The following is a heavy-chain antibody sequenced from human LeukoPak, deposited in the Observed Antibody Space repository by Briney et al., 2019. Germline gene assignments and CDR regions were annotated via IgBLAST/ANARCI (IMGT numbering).Heavy chain of an antibody. CDR2: ISYDGSNK. V-gene: IGHV3-30-3*01. CDR1: GFTFSSYA. J-gene: IGHJ4*02. D-gene: IGHD1-26*01. Sequence: GGSLRLSCAASGFTFSSYAMHWVRQAPGKGLEWVAVISYDGSNKYYADSVKGRFTISRDNSKNTLYLQMNSLRAEDTAVYYCAGTDSGSYSRWFDYWGQGTLVTVSS. CDR3: AGTDSGSYSRWFDY.